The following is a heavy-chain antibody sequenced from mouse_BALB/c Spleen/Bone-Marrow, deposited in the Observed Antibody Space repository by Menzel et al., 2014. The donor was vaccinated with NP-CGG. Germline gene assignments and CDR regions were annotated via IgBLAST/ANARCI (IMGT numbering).Heavy chain of an antibody. CDR2: INPSNGGT. Sequence: QVQLKQSGAELVKPGASVRLSCKASGYTFTNYYMYWVKRRPGQGLEWIGEINPSNGGTNFNEKFKSKATLTVDKSSNTTYMQLSSLTSEDSAVYYCTRSGNYLFAYWGQGTLVTVSA. J-gene: IGHJ3*01. CDR3: TRSGNYLFAY. D-gene: IGHD2-1*01. CDR1: GYTFTNYY. V-gene: IGHV1S81*02.